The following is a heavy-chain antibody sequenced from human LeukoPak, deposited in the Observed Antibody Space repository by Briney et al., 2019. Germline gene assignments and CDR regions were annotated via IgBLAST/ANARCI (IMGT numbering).Heavy chain of an antibody. V-gene: IGHV3-21*01. J-gene: IGHJ3*02. CDR2: ISSSSSYI. CDR3: AKGGRSAFDI. CDR1: GFTFSSYS. D-gene: IGHD1-14*01. Sequence: GGSLRLSCAASGFTFSSYSMNWVRQAPGKGLEWVSSISSSSSYIYYADSVKGRFTISRDNSKNTLYLQMNSLRAENTAVYYCAKGGRSAFDIWGQGTMVTVSS.